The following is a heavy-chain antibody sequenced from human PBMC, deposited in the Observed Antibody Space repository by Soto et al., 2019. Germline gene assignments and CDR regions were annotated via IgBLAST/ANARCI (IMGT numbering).Heavy chain of an antibody. J-gene: IGHJ5*02. CDR1: GGTFSSYT. V-gene: IGHV1-69*04. D-gene: IGHD6-13*01. CDR2: IIPILGIA. Sequence: ASVKVSCKASGGTFSSYTISWVRQAPGQGLEWMGRIIPILGIANYAQKFQGRVTITADKSTSTAYMELSSLRSEDTAVYYCARDRYSRSYPLPDWFDPWGQGTLVTV. CDR3: ARDRYSRSYPLPDWFDP.